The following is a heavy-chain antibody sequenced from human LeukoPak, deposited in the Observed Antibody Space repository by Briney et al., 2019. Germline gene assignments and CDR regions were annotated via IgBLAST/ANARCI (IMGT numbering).Heavy chain of an antibody. Sequence: GGSLRLSCAASGFTVSNNYISWVRQAPGKGLESVAVIHGGGDTHYADSVKGRFTISKDNSKNTVYLQMNSLRAENTAVYYCARFVANWNPGGMDVWGQGTTVIVSS. J-gene: IGHJ6*02. CDR3: ARFVANWNPGGMDV. D-gene: IGHD1-20*01. CDR2: IHGGGDT. CDR1: GFTVSNNY. V-gene: IGHV3-66*01.